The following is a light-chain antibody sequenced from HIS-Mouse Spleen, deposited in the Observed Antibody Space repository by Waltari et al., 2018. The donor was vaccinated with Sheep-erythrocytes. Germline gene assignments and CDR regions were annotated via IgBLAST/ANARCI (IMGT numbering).Light chain of an antibody. CDR3: QVWKV. CDR1: NIGSKS. Sequence: SYVLTQPPSVSVAPGKTARITCGGNNIGSKSVHWYQQKPGQAPVLVVYDDSDRPSGIPARLSGSNSGNPATLTISRVEAGDEADYYCQVWKVFGGGTKLTVL. J-gene: IGLJ2*01. CDR2: DDS. V-gene: IGLV3-21*03.